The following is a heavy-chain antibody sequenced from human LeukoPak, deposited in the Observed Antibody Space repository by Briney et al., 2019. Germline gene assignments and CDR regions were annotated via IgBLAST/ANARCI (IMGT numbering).Heavy chain of an antibody. J-gene: IGHJ3*02. D-gene: IGHD2-15*01. CDR1: GGSFSGYY. V-gene: IGHV4-59*01. Sequence: PSETLSLTCAVYGGSFSGYYWNWIRQPPGKVLEWIGYIYYSGSTNYNPSLKSRVTISVDTSKNQFSLKLSSVTAADTAVYYCARVDCSGGSCYAFDIWGQGTMVTVSS. CDR2: IYYSGST. CDR3: ARVDCSGGSCYAFDI.